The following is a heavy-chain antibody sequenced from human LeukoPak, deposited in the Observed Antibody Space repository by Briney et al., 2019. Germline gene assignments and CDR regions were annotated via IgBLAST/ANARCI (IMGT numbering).Heavy chain of an antibody. V-gene: IGHV3-21*01. CDR1: GFTFDDYA. D-gene: IGHD2-2*01. Sequence: GGSLRLSCAASGFTFDDYAMHWVRQAPGMGLEWVSSISSSSSYIYYADSVKGRFTISRDNAKNSLYLQMNSLRAEDTAVYYCAKALSIPAASGYFDYWGQGTLVTVSS. CDR3: AKALSIPAASGYFDY. J-gene: IGHJ4*02. CDR2: ISSSSSYI.